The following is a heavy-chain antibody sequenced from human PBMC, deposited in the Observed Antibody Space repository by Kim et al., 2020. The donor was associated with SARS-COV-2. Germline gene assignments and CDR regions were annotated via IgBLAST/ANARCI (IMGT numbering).Heavy chain of an antibody. V-gene: IGHV3-48*03. CDR2: ISSSGSTI. CDR1: GFTFSSYE. CDR3: ARSRGYSYGYRLH. J-gene: IGHJ4*02. D-gene: IGHD5-18*01. Sequence: GGSLRLSCAASGFTFSSYEMNWVRQAPGKGLEWVSYISSSGSTIYYADSVKGRFTISRDNAKNSLYLQMNSLRAEDTAVYYCARSRGYSYGYRLHWGQGTLVTVSS.